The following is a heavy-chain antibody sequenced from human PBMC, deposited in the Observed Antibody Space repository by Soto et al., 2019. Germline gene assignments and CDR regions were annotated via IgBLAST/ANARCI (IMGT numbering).Heavy chain of an antibody. Sequence: SETLSLTCSVYGASFSGYYWSWIRQSPGKGLEWIGEIHHSGSTHYNPSLKSRLTFSIDESQSQFYMMLTSVAAADTALYFCARGHSTSGYDSWGQGSLVTVSS. CDR3: ARGHSTSGYDS. D-gene: IGHD6-6*01. CDR2: IHHSGST. J-gene: IGHJ4*02. V-gene: IGHV4-34*01. CDR1: GASFSGYY.